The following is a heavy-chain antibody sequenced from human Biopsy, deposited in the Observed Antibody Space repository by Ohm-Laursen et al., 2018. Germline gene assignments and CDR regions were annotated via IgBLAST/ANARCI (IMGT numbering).Heavy chain of an antibody. D-gene: IGHD6-6*01. CDR2: ISEPCSHI. CDR3: ARDSSRRAREGGMDV. V-gene: IGHV3-21*01. Sequence: SLRLSCIPSGFSVSSYDMNWVRQAPGKALEWISYISEPCSHIYDADTVRGRFSVARDIAKNSLYLQLNSLRVEDTAVYYCARDSSRRAREGGMDVWGQGTTVTVSS. J-gene: IGHJ6*02. CDR1: GFSVSSYD.